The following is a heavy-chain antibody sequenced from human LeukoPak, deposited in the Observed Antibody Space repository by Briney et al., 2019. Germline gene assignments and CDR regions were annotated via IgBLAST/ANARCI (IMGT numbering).Heavy chain of an antibody. CDR2: IKQDANEE. Sequence: GGSLRLSCAASGFTFSNYAMTWVRQAPGKGLEWVANIKQDANEEYYVDSVKGRFTISRDNAKNSLYLQMNSLRAEDTAVYYCARVVSGGSCIFDYWGQGTLVSVSS. J-gene: IGHJ4*02. CDR3: ARVVSGGSCIFDY. V-gene: IGHV3-7*03. D-gene: IGHD2-15*01. CDR1: GFTFSNYA.